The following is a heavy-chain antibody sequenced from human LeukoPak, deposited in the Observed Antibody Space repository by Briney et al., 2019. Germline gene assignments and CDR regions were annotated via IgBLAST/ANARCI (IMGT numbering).Heavy chain of an antibody. CDR2: INWNGGST. CDR1: GFTFDDYG. D-gene: IGHD5-24*01. J-gene: IGHJ3*02. V-gene: IGHV3-20*04. Sequence: GGSLRLSCAASGFTFDDYGMSWVRQAPGKGLEWVSGINWNGGSTGYADSVKGRFTISRDNAKNSLYLQMNSLRADDTALYYCARRVEMATTDAFDIWGQGTMVTVSS. CDR3: ARRVEMATTDAFDI.